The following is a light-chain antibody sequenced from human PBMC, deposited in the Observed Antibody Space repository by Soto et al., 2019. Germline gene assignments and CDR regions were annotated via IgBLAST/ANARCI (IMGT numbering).Light chain of an antibody. CDR2: GAS. Sequence: EIVLTQSPGTLSLSPGERATLSCRASQSVSSTYLAWYQQKFGQAPRLLIYGASSRATGIPDRFSGSGSGTDFTLTISRLEPEDFAVYYCQQDGSSSWTFGQGTKV. V-gene: IGKV3-20*01. J-gene: IGKJ1*01. CDR3: QQDGSSSWT. CDR1: QSVSSTY.